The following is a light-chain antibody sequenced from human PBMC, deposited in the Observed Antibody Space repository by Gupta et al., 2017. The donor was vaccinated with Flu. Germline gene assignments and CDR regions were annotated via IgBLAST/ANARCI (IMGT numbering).Light chain of an antibody. CDR2: DDS. J-gene: IGLJ3*02. Sequence: SYVLTQPPSVSVAPGQTARITCGGNNIGRKTVNWYQQRPGQAPVMVVYDDSDRPSGIPARFSGSNSGNTATLINNRVEAGDEADYYCQVWDDTTDLPMFGGGAKLTVL. CDR1: NIGRKT. CDR3: QVWDDTTDLPM. V-gene: IGLV3-21*02.